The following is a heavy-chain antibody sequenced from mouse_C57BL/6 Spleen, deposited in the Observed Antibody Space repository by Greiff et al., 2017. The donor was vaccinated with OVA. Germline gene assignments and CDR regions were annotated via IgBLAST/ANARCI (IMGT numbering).Heavy chain of an antibody. CDR3: ARRILNAMDY. Sequence: QVQLQQSGPELVKPGASVKISCKASGYAFSSSWMNWVKQRPGKGLEWIGRIYPGDGDTNYNGKFKGKATLTADKSSSTAYMQLSSLTSEDAAVYFCARRILNAMDYWGQGTSVTVSS. V-gene: IGHV1-82*01. CDR2: IYPGDGDT. D-gene: IGHD1-3*01. J-gene: IGHJ4*01. CDR1: GYAFSSSW.